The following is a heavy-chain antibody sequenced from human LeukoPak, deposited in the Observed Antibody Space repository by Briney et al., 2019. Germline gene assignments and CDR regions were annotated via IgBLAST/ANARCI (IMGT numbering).Heavy chain of an antibody. CDR3: AKDRPIGDYYDSSGYYGPDY. J-gene: IGHJ4*02. CDR2: ISSSSSYI. V-gene: IGHV3-21*01. Sequence: GGSLRLSCAASGFTFSSHSMNWVRQAPGKGLEWVSSISSSSSYIYYADSLKGRFTISRDNAKNSLYLQMNSLRAEDTAVYYCAKDRPIGDYYDSSGYYGPDYWGQGTLVTVSS. D-gene: IGHD3-22*01. CDR1: GFTFSSHS.